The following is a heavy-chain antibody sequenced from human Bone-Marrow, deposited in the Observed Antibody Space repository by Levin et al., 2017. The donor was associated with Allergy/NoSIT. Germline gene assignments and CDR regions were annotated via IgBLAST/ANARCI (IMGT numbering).Heavy chain of an antibody. Sequence: SETLSLTCTVSGVSITSGNYYWSWIRQPAGKGLEWIGHIYTSGNTNYKPSPKSRVTITVDTSKNQFSLKLRSVTAADTAVYYCARVLQYYYYYMDVWGKGTTVTVSS. CDR1: GVSITSGNYY. J-gene: IGHJ6*03. CDR2: IYTSGNT. D-gene: IGHD5-24*01. V-gene: IGHV4-61*09. CDR3: ARVLQYYYYYMDV.